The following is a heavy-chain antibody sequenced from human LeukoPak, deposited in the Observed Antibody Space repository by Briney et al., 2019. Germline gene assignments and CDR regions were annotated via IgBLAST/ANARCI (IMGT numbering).Heavy chain of an antibody. J-gene: IGHJ4*02. CDR3: ARDAGRVVPVYTFDY. CDR1: GYTLTELS. Sequence: GASVKVSCKVSGYTLTELSMHWVRQAPGKGLEWMGGFDPEDGETIYAQKFQGRVTMTEDTSTDTAYMELRSLRSDDTAVYYCARDAGRVVPVYTFDYWGQGTLVTVSS. V-gene: IGHV1-24*01. CDR2: FDPEDGET. D-gene: IGHD3-10*01.